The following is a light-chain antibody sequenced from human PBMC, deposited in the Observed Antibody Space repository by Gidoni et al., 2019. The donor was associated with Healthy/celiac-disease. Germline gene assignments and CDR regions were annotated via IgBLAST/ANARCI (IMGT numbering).Light chain of an antibody. V-gene: IGKV1-5*03. CDR1: QSISSW. CDR2: KAS. J-gene: IGKJ1*01. Sequence: DIQMTQSPSTLSSSVGDRVTITGLASQSISSWLAWYQQKPGKAPKLVIYKASSLESGVPSRFSGSGSGTEFTLTISSLQPDDFATYYCQQYNSYWTXGXGTKVEIK. CDR3: QQYNSYWT.